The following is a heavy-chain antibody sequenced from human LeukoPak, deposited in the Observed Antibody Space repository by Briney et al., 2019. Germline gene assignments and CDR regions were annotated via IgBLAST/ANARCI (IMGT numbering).Heavy chain of an antibody. CDR1: GYTFTSYG. D-gene: IGHD7-27*01. J-gene: IGHJ4*02. V-gene: IGHV1-2*02. CDR2: INPNSGGT. Sequence: ASVKVSCKASGYTFTSYGISWVRQAPGQGLEWMGWINPNSGGTNYAQKFQGRVTMTRDTSISTAYMELSRLRSDDTAVYYCARVDRWGLGHPIDYWGQGTLVTVSS. CDR3: ARVDRWGLGHPIDY.